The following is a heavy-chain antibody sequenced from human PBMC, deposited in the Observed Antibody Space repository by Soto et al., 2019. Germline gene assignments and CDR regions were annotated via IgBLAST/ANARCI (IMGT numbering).Heavy chain of an antibody. CDR2: ISSSSSYI. D-gene: IGHD1-20*01. V-gene: IGHV3-21*01. CDR3: ARDLSLYISYGMDV. J-gene: IGHJ6*02. Sequence: PGGSLRLSCAASGFTFSSYSMNWVRQAPGKGLEGVSSISSSSSYIYYADSVKGRFTISRDNAKNSLYLQMNSLRAEDTAVYYCARDLSLYISYGMDVWGQGTTATVSS. CDR1: GFTFSSYS.